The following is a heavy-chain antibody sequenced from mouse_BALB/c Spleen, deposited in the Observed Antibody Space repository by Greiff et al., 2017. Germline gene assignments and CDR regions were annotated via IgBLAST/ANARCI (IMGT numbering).Heavy chain of an antibody. V-gene: IGHV1-14*01. CDR3: ARDWFAY. J-gene: IGHJ3*01. Sequence: EVKLQESGPELVKPGASVKMSCKASGYTFTSYVMHWVKQKPGQGLEWIGYINPYNNGTKYNEKFKGKATLTSDKSSSTAYMELSSLTSEDSAVYYCARDWFAYWGQGTLVTVSA. CDR2: INPYNNGT. CDR1: GYTFTSYV.